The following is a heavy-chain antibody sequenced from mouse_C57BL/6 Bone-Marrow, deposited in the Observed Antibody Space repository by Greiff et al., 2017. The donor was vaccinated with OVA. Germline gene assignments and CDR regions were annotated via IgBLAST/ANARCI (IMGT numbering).Heavy chain of an antibody. D-gene: IGHD3-3*01. Sequence: LMESGAELARPGASVKLSCKASGYTFTSYGISWVKQRTGQGLEWIGEIYPRSGNTYYNEKFKGKATLTADKSSSTAYMELRSLTSEDSAVYFCARWGRAWFAYWGQGTLVTVSA. CDR3: ARWGRAWFAY. CDR1: GYTFTSYG. V-gene: IGHV1-81*01. CDR2: IYPRSGNT. J-gene: IGHJ3*01.